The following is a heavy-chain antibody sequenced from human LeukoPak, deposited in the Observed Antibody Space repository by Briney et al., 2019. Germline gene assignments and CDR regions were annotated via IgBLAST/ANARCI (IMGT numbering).Heavy chain of an antibody. CDR1: GYTFTSYG. CDR2: ISAYNGNA. V-gene: IGHV1-18*01. D-gene: IGHD3-22*01. CDR3: ARGGAYHYDSSGLDY. Sequence: ASVKVSCKASGYTFTSYGISWVRQAPGQGLEWMGWISAYNGNANYAQKLQGRVTMTTDTSTSTAYMELRSLRSDDTAVYYCARGGAYHYDSSGLDYWGQGTLVTVSS. J-gene: IGHJ4*02.